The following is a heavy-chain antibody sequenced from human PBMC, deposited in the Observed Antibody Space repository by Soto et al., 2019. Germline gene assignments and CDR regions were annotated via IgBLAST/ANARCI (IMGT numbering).Heavy chain of an antibody. CDR1: GFTFSSYG. V-gene: IGHV3-30*18. D-gene: IGHD3-10*01. CDR3: AKLLLWFGEYPKALDY. J-gene: IGHJ4*02. CDR2: ISYDGSNK. Sequence: SLRLSCAASGFTFSSYGMHWVRQAPGKGLEWVAVISYDGSNKYYADSVKGRFTISRDNSKNTLYLQMNSLRAEDTAVYYCAKLLLWFGEYPKALDYWGQGTLVTVSS.